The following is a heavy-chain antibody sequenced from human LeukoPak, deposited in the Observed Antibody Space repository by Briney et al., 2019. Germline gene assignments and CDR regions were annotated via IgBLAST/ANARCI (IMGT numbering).Heavy chain of an antibody. J-gene: IGHJ3*02. CDR3: ARDSYYYDSSGYLHDAFDI. CDR2: ISSSSSTI. CDR1: GFTFSSYS. V-gene: IGHV3-48*01. Sequence: GGSLRLSCAASGFTFSSYSMNWVRQAPGKGLEWVSYISSSSSTIYYADSVKGRFTISRDSAKNSLYLQMNSLRAEDTAVYYCARDSYYYDSSGYLHDAFDIWGQGTMVTVSS. D-gene: IGHD3-22*01.